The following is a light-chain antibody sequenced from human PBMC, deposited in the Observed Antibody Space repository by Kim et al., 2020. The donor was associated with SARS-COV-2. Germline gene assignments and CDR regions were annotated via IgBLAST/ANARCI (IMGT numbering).Light chain of an antibody. CDR2: LNSDGSH. CDR3: QTWGTGRV. Sequence: QLVLTQSPSASASLGASVKLTCTLSSGHSSYAIAWHQQQPEKGTRYLMKLNSDGSHRKGDGIPDPFSGSSSGAERYLTMSNLQGEDEADYYSQTWGTGRVFGGGTKLTVL. V-gene: IGLV4-69*01. CDR1: SGHSSYA. J-gene: IGLJ3*02.